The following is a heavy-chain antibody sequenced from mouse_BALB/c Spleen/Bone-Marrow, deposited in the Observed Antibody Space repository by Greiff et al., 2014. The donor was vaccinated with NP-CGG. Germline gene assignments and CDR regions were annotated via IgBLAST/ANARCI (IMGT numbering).Heavy chain of an antibody. V-gene: IGHV1-80*01. CDR3: ARVGFSFDY. CDR2: IYPGDGDT. D-gene: IGHD3-1*01. Sequence: LEESGAELVRPGSSVKISCKASGYAFSTYWMNWVKQRPGQGLEWIGQIYPGDGDTNYNGKFKGKATLTADRSSSTASMQLSNLTSEDSAVYFCARVGFSFDYWGQGTTLTVSS. CDR1: GYAFSTYW. J-gene: IGHJ2*01.